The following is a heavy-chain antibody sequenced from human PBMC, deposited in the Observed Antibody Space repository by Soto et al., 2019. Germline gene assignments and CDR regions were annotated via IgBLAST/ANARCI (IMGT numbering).Heavy chain of an antibody. V-gene: IGHV3-33*01. Sequence: QVQLVESGGGVVQPGRSLRLSCAASGFTFSSYGMHWVRQAPGKGLEWVAVIWYDGSNKYYADSVKGRFTISRDNSKNTLYLQRNSLRAEDTAVYYCAREKGTVGAFDIWGQGTMVTVSS. CDR2: IWYDGSNK. CDR3: AREKGTVGAFDI. CDR1: GFTFSSYG. D-gene: IGHD4-17*01. J-gene: IGHJ3*02.